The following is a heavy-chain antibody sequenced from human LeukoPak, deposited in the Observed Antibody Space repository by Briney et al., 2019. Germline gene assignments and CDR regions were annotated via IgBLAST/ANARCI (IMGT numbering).Heavy chain of an antibody. Sequence: ASVKVSCKASGSTFSGYYIHWVRQASGLGLEWIGWINPNSGDTHYAQKFQGRVTMTRDTSSSTAYMDLNSLISDDTAVYYCARVQYQLLFEGNWFDPWGQGTLVTVSS. D-gene: IGHD2-2*01. J-gene: IGHJ5*02. CDR1: GSTFSGYY. CDR3: ARVQYQLLFEGNWFDP. V-gene: IGHV1-2*02. CDR2: INPNSGDT.